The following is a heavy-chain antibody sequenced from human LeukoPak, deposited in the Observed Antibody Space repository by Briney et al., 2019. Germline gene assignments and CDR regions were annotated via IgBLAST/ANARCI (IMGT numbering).Heavy chain of an antibody. V-gene: IGHV3-33*01. CDR3: ARDNYGGSSWYYFDY. Sequence: PGGSLRLSCAASGFTFSSYGMHWVRQAPGKGLEWVAVIWYDGSNKYYADSVKGRFTTSRDNSKNTLYLQMNSLRAEDTAVYYCARDNYGGSSWYYFDYWGQGTLVTVSS. CDR2: IWYDGSNK. CDR1: GFTFSSYG. J-gene: IGHJ4*02. D-gene: IGHD6-13*01.